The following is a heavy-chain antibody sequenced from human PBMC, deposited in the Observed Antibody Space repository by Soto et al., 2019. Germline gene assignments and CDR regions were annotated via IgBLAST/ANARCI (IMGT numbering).Heavy chain of an antibody. CDR1: GFIFSNNG. CDR2: MSYDGSDT. CDR3: TIVRVADSALDR. D-gene: IGHD3-10*02. V-gene: IGHV3-30*02. J-gene: IGHJ5*02. Sequence: GGSLRLSCLGSGFIFSNNGMHWVRQTPGKGLEWVAFMSYDGSDTFYADSVKGRFTISRDNSKNTLFLHMSSLRAEDTAMYYCTIVRVADSALDRWGQGALVTVSS.